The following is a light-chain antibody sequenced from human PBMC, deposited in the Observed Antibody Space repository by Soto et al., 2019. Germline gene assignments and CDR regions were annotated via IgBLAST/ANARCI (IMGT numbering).Light chain of an antibody. V-gene: IGLV2-8*01. CDR1: SSDVGGYNY. CDR3: TSYAGNNTWV. J-gene: IGLJ3*02. CDR2: EVS. Sequence: QSVLTQPPAASGSPGQSVAISCTGTSSDVGGYNYVSWYQQHPGKAPKVMIYEVSKRPSGVPDRFSGSKSGNTASLTVSGLQAEDEADYYCTSYAGNNTWVFGGGTKLTVL.